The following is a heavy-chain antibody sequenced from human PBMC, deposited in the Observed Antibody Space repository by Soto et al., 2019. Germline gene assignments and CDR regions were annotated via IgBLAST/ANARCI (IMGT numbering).Heavy chain of an antibody. V-gene: IGHV3-23*01. CDR3: AKTPIIGGIAAAHIRDY. J-gene: IGHJ4*02. Sequence: GGSLRLSCAASGFTFSSYAMSWVRQAPGKGLEWVSAISGSGGSTYYADSVKGRFTISRDNSKNTLYLQMNSLRAEDTAVYYCAKTPIIGGIAAAHIRDYWGQGTLVTVSS. CDR1: GFTFSSYA. CDR2: ISGSGGST. D-gene: IGHD6-13*01.